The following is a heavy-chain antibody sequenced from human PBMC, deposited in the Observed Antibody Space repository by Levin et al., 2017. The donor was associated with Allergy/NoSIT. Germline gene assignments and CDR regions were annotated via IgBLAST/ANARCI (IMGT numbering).Heavy chain of an antibody. CDR3: ARNDYGDYVQNFDY. J-gene: IGHJ4*02. D-gene: IGHD4-17*01. CDR1: GYTFTDHY. V-gene: IGHV1-2*02. CDR2: VNCNSGDT. Sequence: ASVKVSCKAAGYTFTDHYMHWVRQAPGQGLEWMGWVNCNSGDTHYAQKFQDRVTMSRDTSITTAYIEVSSLRFDDTALYFCARNDYGDYVQNFDYWGQGTLVTVSS.